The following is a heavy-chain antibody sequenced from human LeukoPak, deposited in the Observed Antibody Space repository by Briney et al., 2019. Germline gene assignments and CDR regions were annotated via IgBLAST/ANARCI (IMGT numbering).Heavy chain of an antibody. V-gene: IGHV4-31*03. CDR2: IYYSGST. D-gene: IGHD2-2*01. Sequence: PSQTLSLTCTVSGGSISSGGYYWSWIRQHPGKGLEWIGYIYYSGSTYYNPSLKSRVTISVDTSKNQFSLKLSSVTAADTAVYYCARMRREDIVVVRIHRRRDYFDYWGQGTLVTVSS. CDR1: GGSISSGGYY. CDR3: ARMRREDIVVVRIHRRRDYFDY. J-gene: IGHJ4*02.